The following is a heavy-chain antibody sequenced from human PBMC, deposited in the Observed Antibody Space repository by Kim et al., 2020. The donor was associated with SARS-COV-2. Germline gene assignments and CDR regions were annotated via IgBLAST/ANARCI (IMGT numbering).Heavy chain of an antibody. V-gene: IGHV1-69*04. Sequence: SVKVSCKASGGTFSSYAISWVRQAPGQGLEWMGRIISILGIANYAQKFQGRVTITADKSTSTAYMELSSLRSEDTAVYYCARNTDLQYYFDYWGQGTLVTVSS. J-gene: IGHJ4*02. CDR3: ARNTDLQYYFDY. D-gene: IGHD4-4*01. CDR2: IISILGIA. CDR1: GGTFSSYA.